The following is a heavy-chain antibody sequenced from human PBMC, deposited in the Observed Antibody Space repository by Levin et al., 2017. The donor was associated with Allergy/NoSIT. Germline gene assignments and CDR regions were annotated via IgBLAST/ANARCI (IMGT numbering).Heavy chain of an antibody. CDR1: GFTFSSYG. CDR2: IWYDGSNK. J-gene: IGHJ4*02. CDR3: ARGHNDDGDYADY. Sequence: GGSLRLSCAASGFTFSSYGMHWVRQAPGKGLEWVAVIWYDGSNKYYADSVKGRFTISRDNSKNTLYLQMNSQRAEETAVYYCARGHNDDGDYADYWGQGTLVTVSS. D-gene: IGHD4-17*01. V-gene: IGHV3-33*01.